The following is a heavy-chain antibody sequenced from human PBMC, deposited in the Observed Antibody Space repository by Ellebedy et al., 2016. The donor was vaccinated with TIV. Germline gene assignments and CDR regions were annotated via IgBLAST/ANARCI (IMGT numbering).Heavy chain of an antibody. CDR3: ATDGSYGDYLSPQHAFTI. Sequence: GESLKISCAASRFAFSSYWISWVRQAPGKGLEWVANINQDGSQKYYVDSVKGRFTISRDNVKNSLYLQVNSLRAEDTAVYYCATDGSYGDYLSPQHAFTIWGQGTMVTVSS. V-gene: IGHV3-7*01. CDR2: INQDGSQK. D-gene: IGHD4-17*01. CDR1: RFAFSSYW. J-gene: IGHJ3*02.